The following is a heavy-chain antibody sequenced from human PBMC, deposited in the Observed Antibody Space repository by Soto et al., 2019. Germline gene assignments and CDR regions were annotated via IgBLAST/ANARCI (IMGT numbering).Heavy chain of an antibody. CDR1: GLSITDSEMG. CDR2: IDSSGEK. D-gene: IGHD6-19*01. Sequence: QVTLKESGPVLVKPTETLTLRCTVSGLSITDSEMGVSWIRQPPGPPLEWLAHIDSSGEKSYRTFLKGRLSISKDTSNTQIVITMKNMDPADTATYYCARRHLAVAVSPWFDPWGQGIPVTVSS. V-gene: IGHV2-26*02. J-gene: IGHJ5*02. CDR3: ARRHLAVAVSPWFDP.